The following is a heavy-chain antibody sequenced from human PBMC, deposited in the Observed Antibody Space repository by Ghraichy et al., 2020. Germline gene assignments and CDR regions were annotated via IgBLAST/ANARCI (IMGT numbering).Heavy chain of an antibody. CDR1: GDSMTRGGYY. V-gene: IGHV4-31*03. Sequence: SETLSLTCNVSGDSMTRGGYYWSWIRQHPGKGLEWIGYIYDSGKTYYNPSLKSRVTISKDTSKRQFSLKVTSVTAADTAIYYCRRGFDYWGQGTLVIVSS. CDR3: RRGFDY. CDR2: IYDSGKT. J-gene: IGHJ4*02.